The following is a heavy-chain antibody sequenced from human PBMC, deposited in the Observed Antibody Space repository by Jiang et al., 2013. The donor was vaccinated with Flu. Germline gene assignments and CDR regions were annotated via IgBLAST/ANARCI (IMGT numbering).Heavy chain of an antibody. CDR3: ARSNWGSYGGDYFDY. CDR1: GGSISSYY. Sequence: GLVKPSETLSLTCTVSGGSISSYYWSWIRQPPGKGLEWIGYIYYSGSTNYNPSLKSRVTISVDTSKNQFSLKLSSVTAADTAVYYCARSNWGSYGGDYFDYWGQGTLVTVSS. J-gene: IGHJ4*02. D-gene: IGHD7-27*01. V-gene: IGHV4-59*08. CDR2: IYYSGST.